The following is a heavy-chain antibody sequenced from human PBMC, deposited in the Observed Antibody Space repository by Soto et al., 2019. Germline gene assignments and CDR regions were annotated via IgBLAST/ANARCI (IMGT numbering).Heavy chain of an antibody. CDR2: MSPGGNSQ. CDR1: GFNFNIHA. CDR3: VKSRGGNNFDFFD. Sequence: AGGSLRLSCAAPGFNFNIHALHWIRQAPGEGLEWVAVMSPGGNSQYYADSVKGRFTISRDTSKSTLYLQMTSLRPEDTAVYYCVKSRGGNNFDFFDWGQGVLVTVSS. J-gene: IGHJ4*02. D-gene: IGHD5-12*01. V-gene: IGHV3-30-3*02.